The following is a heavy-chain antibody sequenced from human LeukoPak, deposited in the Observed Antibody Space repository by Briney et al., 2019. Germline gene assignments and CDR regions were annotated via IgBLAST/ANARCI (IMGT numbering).Heavy chain of an antibody. V-gene: IGHV1-8*01. CDR1: GYTFTSYD. D-gene: IGHD1-26*01. J-gene: IGHJ4*02. CDR3: ARGRSGSFDY. CDR2: MNPNSGNT. Sequence: ASVKVSCKASGYTFTSYDINWVRQATGQGLEWMGWMNPNSGNTGYAQKFQGRVTMTRNTSISTAYLELRSLRSEDSAVYYCARGRSGSFDYWGQGTLVTVSS.